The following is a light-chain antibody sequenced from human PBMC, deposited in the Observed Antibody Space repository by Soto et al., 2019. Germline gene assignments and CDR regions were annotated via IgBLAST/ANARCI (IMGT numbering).Light chain of an antibody. CDR1: QTVSSY. J-gene: IGKJ1*01. CDR3: PQYNTFSS. V-gene: IGKV1-5*03. CDR2: TAS. Sequence: DIEMTQSPSTLSVSLGERATLTCRASQTVSSYLAWYQQKPGRAPNLLIYTASTLKSGVPSRFSGSGSGTEFALTISRLQPDDFATYYCPQYNTFSSFGQGTKVDIK.